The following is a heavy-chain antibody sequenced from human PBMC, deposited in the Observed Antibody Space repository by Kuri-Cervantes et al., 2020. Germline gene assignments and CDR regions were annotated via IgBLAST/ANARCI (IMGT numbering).Heavy chain of an antibody. J-gene: IGHJ2*01. D-gene: IGHD3-16*02. V-gene: IGHV3-30*01. CDR3: AREGYYDYIWGSYRYFNYWYFDL. CDR1: GFTFSSYA. Sequence: GGSLRLSCAVSGFTFSSYAMHWVRQAPGKGLEWVAVISYDGSNKYYADSVKGRFTISRDNSKNTLYLQMNSLRAEDTAVYYCAREGYYDYIWGSYRYFNYWYFDLWGRGTLVTVSS. CDR2: ISYDGSNK.